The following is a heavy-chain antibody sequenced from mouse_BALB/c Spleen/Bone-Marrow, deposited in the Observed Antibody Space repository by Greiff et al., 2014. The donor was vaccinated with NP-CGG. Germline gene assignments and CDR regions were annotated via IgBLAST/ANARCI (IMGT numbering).Heavy chain of an antibody. CDR2: INPDSSTI. J-gene: IGHJ3*01. Sequence: EVKVEESGGGLVQPGGSLKLSCAASGFDFSTYWMSWVRQAPGRGLEWIGEINPDSSTINYTPSLKDKFIISRDNAKNTLYLQMSKVRSEDTALYYCARLHYYGYEAYWGQGTLVTVSA. D-gene: IGHD1-2*01. V-gene: IGHV4-1*02. CDR1: GFDFSTYW. CDR3: ARLHYYGYEAY.